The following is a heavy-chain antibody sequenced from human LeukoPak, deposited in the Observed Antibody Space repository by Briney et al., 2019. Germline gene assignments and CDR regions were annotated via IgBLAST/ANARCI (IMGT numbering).Heavy chain of an antibody. Sequence: PSQTLSLTCTVSGGSISSGGYYWSWIRQPPGKGLEWIGEINHSGSTNYNPSLKSRVTISVDTSKNQFSLKLSSVTAADTAVYYCARGHRDQLRFLEWRRTYYYYYGMDVWGQGTTVTVSS. CDR1: GGSISSGGYY. V-gene: IGHV4-39*07. CDR2: INHSGST. D-gene: IGHD3-3*01. J-gene: IGHJ6*02. CDR3: ARGHRDQLRFLEWRRTYYYYYGMDV.